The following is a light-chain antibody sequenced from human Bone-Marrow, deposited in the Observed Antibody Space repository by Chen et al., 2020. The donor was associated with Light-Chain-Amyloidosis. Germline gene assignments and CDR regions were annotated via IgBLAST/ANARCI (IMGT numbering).Light chain of an antibody. V-gene: IGLV2-8*01. CDR2: EGT. CDR3: SSYAGRSTYV. J-gene: IGLJ1*01. Sequence: QSALTQPPSASGSPGQSVTISCTGTSSDVGGYNYVSWYQQHPGKAPKLMIHEGTKRPSGVPSRFSGSKSGNTASLTISGLQAEDEADYFCSSYAGRSTYVFGTGTKVSVL. CDR1: SSDVGGYNY.